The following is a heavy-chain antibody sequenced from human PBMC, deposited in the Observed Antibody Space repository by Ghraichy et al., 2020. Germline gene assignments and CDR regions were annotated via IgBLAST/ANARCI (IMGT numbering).Heavy chain of an antibody. CDR1: GFTVSSNY. CDR2: IYSGGST. Sequence: GGSLRLSCAASGFTVSSNYMSWVRQAPGKGLEWVSVIYSGGSTFYADSVKGRFTISRDNSKNTLYLQMNSLRAEDTAVYYCARLHLTLRYGMDVWGQGTTVTVSS. CDR3: ARLHLTLRYGMDV. V-gene: IGHV3-53*01. J-gene: IGHJ6*02. D-gene: IGHD3-9*01.